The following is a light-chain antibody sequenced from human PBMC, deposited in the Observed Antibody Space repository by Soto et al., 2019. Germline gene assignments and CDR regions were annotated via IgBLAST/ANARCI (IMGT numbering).Light chain of an antibody. Sequence: EIVLTQSPASLSLSPGERATLSCRASQSVSSHLAWFQQRPGQAPRLLIYGASNRATGIPARFGGSGSGTNFTLTISSLQPEDFATYYCLQHRSYAWTFGQGTKVEIK. CDR1: QSVSSH. CDR2: GAS. V-gene: IGKV3-11*01. CDR3: LQHRSYAWT. J-gene: IGKJ1*01.